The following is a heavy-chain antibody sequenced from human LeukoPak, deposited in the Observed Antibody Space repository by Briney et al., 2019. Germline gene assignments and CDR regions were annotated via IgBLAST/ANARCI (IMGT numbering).Heavy chain of an antibody. D-gene: IGHD4-23*01. Sequence: SVKVSCKASGGTFSSYAISWVRQAPGQRLEWMGRIIPILGIANYAQKFQGRVTITADKSTSTAYMELSSLRSEDTAGYYCAREGGGNVVPFNNWGRGTRVTVSS. CDR3: AREGGGNVVPFNN. J-gene: IGHJ4*02. CDR2: IIPILGIA. V-gene: IGHV1-69*04. CDR1: GGTFSSYA.